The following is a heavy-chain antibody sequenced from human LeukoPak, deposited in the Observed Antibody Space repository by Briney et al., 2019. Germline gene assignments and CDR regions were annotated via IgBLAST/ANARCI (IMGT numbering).Heavy chain of an antibody. D-gene: IGHD5/OR15-5a*01. Sequence: PSETLSLTCTVSDGSINTYYWSWIRLSAGKGLQWIGRIYTRGSTNYNPSLKSRVTMSVDTSRSQFSLKLTSVTAADTAVYFCARGHQGSTPHDAFDVWGQGTMVTVSS. CDR2: IYTRGST. CDR3: ARGHQGSTPHDAFDV. J-gene: IGHJ3*01. V-gene: IGHV4-4*07. CDR1: DGSINTYY.